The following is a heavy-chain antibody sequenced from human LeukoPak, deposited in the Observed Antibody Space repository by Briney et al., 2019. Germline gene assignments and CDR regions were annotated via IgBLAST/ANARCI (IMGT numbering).Heavy chain of an antibody. CDR2: ISYDGSNK. D-gene: IGHD3-22*01. CDR1: GFSLSSYW. V-gene: IGHV3-30*03. CDR3: ARVYDSSGYYSDY. J-gene: IGHJ4*02. Sequence: PGGSLRLSCAASGFSLSSYWMTWVRQAPGKGLEWVAVISYDGSNKYYADSVKGRFTISRDNSKNTLYLQMNSLRAEDTAVYYCARVYDSSGYYSDYWGQGTLVTVSS.